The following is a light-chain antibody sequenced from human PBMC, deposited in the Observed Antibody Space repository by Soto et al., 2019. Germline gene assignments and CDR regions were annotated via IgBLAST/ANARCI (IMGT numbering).Light chain of an antibody. J-gene: IGLJ2*01. Sequence: QLVLTQSPSASASLGASVKLTCNLSSVHSTYDIAWHQQQPEKGPRYLMKVNSYGSHTKGDGIPDRFSGSSSGAERYLTISSLQSEDEADYYCQTWGTGIQVFGGGTKLTVL. CDR1: SVHSTYD. CDR2: VNSYGSH. V-gene: IGLV4-69*01. CDR3: QTWGTGIQV.